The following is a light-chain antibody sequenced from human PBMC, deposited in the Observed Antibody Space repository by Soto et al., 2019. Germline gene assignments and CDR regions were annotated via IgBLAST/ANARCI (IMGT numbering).Light chain of an antibody. Sequence: QSVLTQPPSVSGAPGQRVTISCTGSSSNIGAGYDVHWYRQLPGRAPKLLIYGNSNRPSGVPDRFSGSKSGTSASLAITGLQAEDEADYYCQSYDNSLSALFGGGTKVTVL. CDR2: GNS. CDR3: QSYDNSLSAL. J-gene: IGLJ2*01. CDR1: SSNIGAGYD. V-gene: IGLV1-40*01.